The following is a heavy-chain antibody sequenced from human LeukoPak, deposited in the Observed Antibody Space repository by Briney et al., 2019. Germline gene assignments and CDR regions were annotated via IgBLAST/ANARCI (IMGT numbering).Heavy chain of an antibody. J-gene: IGHJ4*02. CDR3: ARAHRYYYDSSGYEGGY. CDR2: IIPIFGTA. Sequence: PVTVSCKASGGTFSSYAISWVRQAPGQGLEWMGGIIPIFGTANYAQKFQGRVTITTDESTSTAYMELSSLRSEDTAVYYCARAHRYYYDSSGYEGGYWGQGTLVTVSS. V-gene: IGHV1-69*05. D-gene: IGHD3-22*01. CDR1: GGTFSSYA.